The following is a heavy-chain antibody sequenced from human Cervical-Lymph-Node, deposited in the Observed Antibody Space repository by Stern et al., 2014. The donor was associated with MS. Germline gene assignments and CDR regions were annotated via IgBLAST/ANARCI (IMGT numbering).Heavy chain of an antibody. CDR1: GYTLTIYY. CDR2: NNPRGRRT. J-gene: IGHJ6*02. V-gene: IGHV1-46*01. CDR3: ASGGEVDGGDV. Sequence: VQLVESGTEVKKPGASVKVSCKASGYTLTIYYIHWVRQAPGQGLEWMGVNNPRGRRTTYAQKFQGRVTMTRDTSTSTAYMELSSLRSDDTAVYYCASGGEVDGGDVWGQGTTVTVFS. D-gene: IGHD2-15*01.